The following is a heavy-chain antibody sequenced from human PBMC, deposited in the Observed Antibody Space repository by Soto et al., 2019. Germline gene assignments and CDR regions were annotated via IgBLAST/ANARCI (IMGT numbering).Heavy chain of an antibody. CDR1: GFIFRNYG. J-gene: IGHJ5*02. CDR3: VFYDVLTGYDH. V-gene: IGHV3-23*01. D-gene: IGHD3-9*01. Sequence: EVQLLESGGGLVQPGGPLRLSCAGSGFIFRNYGMSWVRQAPGKGLEWVSAISGDGAGTRYADSVKGRFAISRDNSSNTLYVQMSSLRAEDTALYYCVFYDVLTGYDHWGQGTLLTVSS. CDR2: ISGDGAGT.